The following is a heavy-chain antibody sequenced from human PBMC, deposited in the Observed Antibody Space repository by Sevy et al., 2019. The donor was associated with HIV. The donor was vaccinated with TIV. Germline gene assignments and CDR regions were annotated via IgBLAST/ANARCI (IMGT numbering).Heavy chain of an antibody. V-gene: IGHV3-7*01. CDR3: VRALLKADSL. CDR1: GFNIRAHW. J-gene: IGHJ4*02. Sequence: GWSLRLSCAASGFNIRAHWMLWVRQAPGKGLEWVANINEDGSTKYYLDSVKGRFTISRDNAENSAFLQMNSLRVEDTAVYYCVRALLKADSLWGQGTLVTVSS. CDR2: INEDGSTK. D-gene: IGHD1-26*01.